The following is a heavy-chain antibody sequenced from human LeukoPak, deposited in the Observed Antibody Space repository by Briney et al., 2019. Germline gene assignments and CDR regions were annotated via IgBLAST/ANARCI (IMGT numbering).Heavy chain of an antibody. CDR2: ISYDGSNK. CDR1: GFTFSSYG. V-gene: IGHV3-30*03. Sequence: GRSLRLSCAASGFTFSSYGMHWVRQAPGKGLEWVAVISYDGSNKYYADSVKGRFTISRDNSKNTLYLQMNSLRAEDTAVYYCARERGHLDYWGQGTLVTVSS. D-gene: IGHD6-25*01. J-gene: IGHJ4*02. CDR3: ARERGHLDY.